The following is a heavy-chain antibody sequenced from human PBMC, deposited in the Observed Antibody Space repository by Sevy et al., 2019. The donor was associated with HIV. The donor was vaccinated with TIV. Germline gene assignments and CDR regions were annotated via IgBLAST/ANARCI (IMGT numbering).Heavy chain of an antibody. Sequence: GGSLRLSCVGSGFRFGSQAMSWVRQAPGKGLEWVSGMSGRGDSRGYAHSVKGRFTISRDNSKNTVYLQMNSLTVEETALYYCAKDVPDQSWYDDFWSGSPCFDYCGRGILVTVSS. D-gene: IGHD3-3*01. CDR3: AKDVPDQSWYDDFWSGSPCFDY. V-gene: IGHV3-23*01. CDR1: GFRFGSQA. CDR2: MSGRGDSR. J-gene: IGHJ4*01.